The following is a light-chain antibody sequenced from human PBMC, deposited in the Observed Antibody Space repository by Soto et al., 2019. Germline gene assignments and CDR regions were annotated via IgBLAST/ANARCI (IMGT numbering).Light chain of an antibody. J-gene: IGKJ3*01. V-gene: IGKV1D-13*01. CDR1: QGISSA. Sequence: AIQLTQSPSSLSAPVGDSVTITCRASQGISSALAWYQQTPGRAPKLLIYDASTLEGGVPSRFSGSISGTDFTLTVRSLQPEDFATYYCQQFDDYPFTFGTGTKGDIK. CDR3: QQFDDYPFT. CDR2: DAS.